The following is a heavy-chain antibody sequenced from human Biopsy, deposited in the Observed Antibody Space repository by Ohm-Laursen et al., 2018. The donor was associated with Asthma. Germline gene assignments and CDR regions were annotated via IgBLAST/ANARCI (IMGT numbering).Heavy chain of an antibody. J-gene: IGHJ4*02. CDR3: ARKAGSCISRTCYSLDF. D-gene: IGHD2-2*01. Sequence: ASVKVSCKSLGGTFNTYVIGWVRRAPGQGLEWMGGINSVFGTTTYPQKFQDRVTITADDSTSTVYMELSSLRSEDTAVYYCARKAGSCISRTCYSLDFWGQGTLVTVSS. V-gene: IGHV1-69*13. CDR1: GGTFNTYV. CDR2: INSVFGTT.